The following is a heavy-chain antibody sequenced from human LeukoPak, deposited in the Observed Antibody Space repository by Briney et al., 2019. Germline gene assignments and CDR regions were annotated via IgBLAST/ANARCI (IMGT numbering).Heavy chain of an antibody. CDR3: ARPYYYDSRIDP. V-gene: IGHV4-30-4*01. CDR1: GGSISSGDYY. CDR2: MYYSGST. J-gene: IGHJ5*02. D-gene: IGHD3-22*01. Sequence: TLSLTCTVSGGSISSGDYYWSWIRQPPGKGLEWIAYMYYSGSTYYNPSLKSRVTMSADTSKNQLSLKLSSVTAADTAVYYCARPYYYDSRIDPWGQGILVTVSS.